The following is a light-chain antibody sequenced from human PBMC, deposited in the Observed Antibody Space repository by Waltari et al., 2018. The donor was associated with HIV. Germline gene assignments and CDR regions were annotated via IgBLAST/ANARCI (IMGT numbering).Light chain of an antibody. V-gene: IGLV1-47*01. CDR2: RNN. Sequence: QSVLTQPPSASATPGQRVTISCSVSSSNIGSNYVYWYQQLPGTTPKLLIYRNNQRPSGVPDRFSGSKSGTSASLAISGLRSEDEADYYCAAWDDSLRVFGGGTKLTVL. CDR1: SSNIGSNY. CDR3: AAWDDSLRV. J-gene: IGLJ3*02.